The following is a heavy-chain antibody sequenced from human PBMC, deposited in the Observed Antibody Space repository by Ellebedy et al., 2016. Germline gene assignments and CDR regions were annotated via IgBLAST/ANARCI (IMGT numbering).Heavy chain of an antibody. J-gene: IGHJ4*02. CDR1: GGSISSSSYY. Sequence: SETLSLXCTVSGGSISSSSYYWGWIRQPPGKGLEWIGSIYYSGSTYYNPSLKSRVTISVDTSKNQFSLKLSSVTAADTAVYYCARAWYGGNDYWGQGTLVTVSS. CDR2: IYYSGST. D-gene: IGHD4-23*01. CDR3: ARAWYGGNDY. V-gene: IGHV4-39*07.